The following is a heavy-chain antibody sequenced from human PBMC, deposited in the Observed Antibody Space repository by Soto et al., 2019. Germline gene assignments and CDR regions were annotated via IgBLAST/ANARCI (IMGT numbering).Heavy chain of an antibody. V-gene: IGHV1-69*13. Sequence: ASVKVSCQASGGTFSSYAISWVRQAPGQGLEWMGGIIPIFGTANYAQKFKGRVTITADESTSTAYMELSSLRSEDTAVYYCAREKAARGGNYFDYWGQGTLVTVSS. D-gene: IGHD6-6*01. J-gene: IGHJ4*02. CDR3: AREKAARGGNYFDY. CDR2: IIPIFGTA. CDR1: GGTFSSYA.